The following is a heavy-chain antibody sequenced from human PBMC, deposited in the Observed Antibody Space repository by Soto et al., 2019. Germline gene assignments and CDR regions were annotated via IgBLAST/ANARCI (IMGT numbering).Heavy chain of an antibody. J-gene: IGHJ6*02. D-gene: IGHD4-17*01. CDR2: TSSSGSYG. CDR1: GFTFSSYT. V-gene: IGHV3-21*01. Sequence: GGSLRLSCAASGFTFSSYTMIWVRQAPGRGLEWVSSTSSSGSYGYDADSVKGRFTISRDNAKNTLYLQMNSLRADDTAVYYCARAYGDFGRVVDVWGQGTTVTVSS. CDR3: ARAYGDFGRVVDV.